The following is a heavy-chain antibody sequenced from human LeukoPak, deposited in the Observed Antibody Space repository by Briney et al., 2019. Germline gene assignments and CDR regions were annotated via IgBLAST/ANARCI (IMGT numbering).Heavy chain of an antibody. CDR3: AIQDSSGGCDY. J-gene: IGHJ4*02. V-gene: IGHV3-11*01. CDR1: GFTFSDYY. Sequence: GGSLRLSCAASGFTFSDYYMSWIRQAPGKGLGWVSYISSSGSTIYYADSVKGRFTISRDNAKNSLYLQMNSLRAEDTAVYYCAIQDSSGGCDYWGQGTLVTVSS. CDR2: ISSSGSTI. D-gene: IGHD6-19*01.